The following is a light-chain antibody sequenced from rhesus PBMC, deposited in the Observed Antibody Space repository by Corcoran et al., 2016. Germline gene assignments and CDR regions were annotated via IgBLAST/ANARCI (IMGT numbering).Light chain of an antibody. J-gene: IGKJ3*01. V-gene: IGKV1-36*02. CDR1: QGISDY. CDR2: AAS. CDR3: LQGYRTPFA. Sequence: DIQMTQSPSSLSASVGDRVTITCRASQGISDYLSWYQQKPGRAPKRLIEAASSLESGVPSRFSGSGSGTDFTLTISSLQPTDFATYYCLQGYRTPFAFGPGTKLDIK.